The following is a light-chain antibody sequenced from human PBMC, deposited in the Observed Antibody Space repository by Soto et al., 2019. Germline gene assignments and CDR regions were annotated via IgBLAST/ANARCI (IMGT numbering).Light chain of an antibody. J-gene: IGKJ5*01. Sequence: EILMTQSPSTLAVSPGERATLSCRASQTVSSNLAWYQQKPGQAPRLLIYDTSTRATGIPARFSGSGSGTEFTLTISSLQSEDFAVYYCQQYSNWPPITFGQGTRLEIK. CDR3: QQYSNWPPIT. CDR1: QTVSSN. CDR2: DTS. V-gene: IGKV3-15*01.